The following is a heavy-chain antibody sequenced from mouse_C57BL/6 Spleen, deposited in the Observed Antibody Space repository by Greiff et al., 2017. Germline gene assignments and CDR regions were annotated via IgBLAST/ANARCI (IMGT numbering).Heavy chain of an antibody. J-gene: IGHJ4*01. D-gene: IGHD1-1*01. CDR3: ARVSTTVMDY. CDR1: GYTFTSYW. Sequence: QVQLQQPGAELVKPGASVKMSCKASGYTFTSYWITWVKQRPGQGLEWIGDIYPGSGSTNYNEKFKSKATLPVDTSSSTAYMQLSSLTSDDSAVYYCARVSTTVMDYWGQGTSVTVSS. V-gene: IGHV1-55*01. CDR2: IYPGSGST.